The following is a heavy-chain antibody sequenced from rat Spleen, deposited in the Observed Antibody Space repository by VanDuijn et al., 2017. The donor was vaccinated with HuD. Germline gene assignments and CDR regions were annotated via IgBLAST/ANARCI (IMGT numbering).Heavy chain of an antibody. CDR3: ARRHYGYTDYFDY. D-gene: IGHD1-9*01. V-gene: IGHV5-29*01. CDR1: GFTFNKYD. CDR2: ISYDGGST. Sequence: EVQLVESGGGSVQPGRSLKLSCAASGFTFNKYDMAWVRQAPTKGLEWIATISYDGGSTYYGDSVKGRFTISRDDAKNTLYLQMDGLRSEDTATYYCARRHYGYTDYFDYWGQGVMVTVSS. J-gene: IGHJ2*01.